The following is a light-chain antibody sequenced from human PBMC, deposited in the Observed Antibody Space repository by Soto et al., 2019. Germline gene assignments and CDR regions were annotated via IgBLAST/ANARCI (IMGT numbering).Light chain of an antibody. CDR1: SSDVGGYNY. Sequence: QSALTQPASVSGSPGQSITISCTGTSSDVGGYNYVSWYQQHPGKAPKLMIYDVSNRPSGVSKRVSGSKSGNTASLTISGLQAEYEADYYCSSYTSSSTLLYVFGTGTKVTVL. CDR3: SSYTSSSTLLYV. V-gene: IGLV2-14*01. CDR2: DVS. J-gene: IGLJ1*01.